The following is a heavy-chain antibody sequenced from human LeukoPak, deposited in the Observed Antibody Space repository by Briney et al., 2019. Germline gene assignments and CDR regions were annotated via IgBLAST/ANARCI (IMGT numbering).Heavy chain of an antibody. CDR1: GFTFSSYD. CDR2: ISAAGDT. CDR3: VALGDRIY. J-gene: IGHJ4*02. Sequence: PGGSLRLSCAASGFTFSSYDMHSVRQATGKGLEWVSAISAAGDTYYLDSVKGRFTISRENAKNSLYLQMNSLRAGDTAVYYCVALGDRIYWGQGTLVTVSS. V-gene: IGHV3-13*01. D-gene: IGHD2-21*02.